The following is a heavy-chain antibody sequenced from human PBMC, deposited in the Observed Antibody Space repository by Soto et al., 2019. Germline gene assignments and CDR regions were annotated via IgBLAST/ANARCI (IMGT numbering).Heavy chain of an antibody. CDR2: IPNNGNT. CDR3: GRESGETWDCEAY. CDR1: GGSISSYR. V-gene: IGHV4-4*07. J-gene: IGHJ4*02. D-gene: IGHD1-26*01. Sequence: PSETLSLTCTVSGGSISSYRWSWIRQPAWKGLEWIGRIPNNGNTQYNPSLKSRVTVSVDTSRNQFFLNLHSVTAADSAVYFCGRESGETWDCEAYWGQGTPVTVSS.